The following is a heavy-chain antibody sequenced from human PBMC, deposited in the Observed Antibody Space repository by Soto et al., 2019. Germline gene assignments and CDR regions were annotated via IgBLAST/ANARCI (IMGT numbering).Heavy chain of an antibody. CDR3: ATEPYGDYGVAEDWYFDL. J-gene: IGHJ2*01. Sequence: SETLSLTCTVSGGSISSGGYYWSWIRQHPGKGLEWIGYIYYSGSTNYNPSLKSRVTISVDTSKNQFSLKLSSVTAADTAVYYCATEPYGDYGVAEDWYFDLWGRGTLVTVSS. V-gene: IGHV4-31*03. CDR2: IYYSGST. D-gene: IGHD4-17*01. CDR1: GGSISSGGYY.